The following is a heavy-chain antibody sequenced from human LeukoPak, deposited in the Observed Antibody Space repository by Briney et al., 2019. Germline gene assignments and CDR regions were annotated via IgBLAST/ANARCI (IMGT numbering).Heavy chain of an antibody. Sequence: GGSLRLSCAASGFTFSSYSMNWVRQAPGKGLEWVSYITSSSTIYYADSVKGRFTISRDNAKNSLYLQMNSLRDEDTAVYYCARPAIAAAGSAFDIWGLGTMATVSS. D-gene: IGHD6-13*01. V-gene: IGHV3-48*02. J-gene: IGHJ3*02. CDR1: GFTFSSYS. CDR2: ITSSSTI. CDR3: ARPAIAAAGSAFDI.